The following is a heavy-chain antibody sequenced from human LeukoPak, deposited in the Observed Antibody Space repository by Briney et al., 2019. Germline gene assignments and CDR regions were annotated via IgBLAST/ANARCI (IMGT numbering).Heavy chain of an antibody. Sequence: GASVKVSCKAFGYTFTGYYMNWVRQAPGQGLEWMGWINPNSGGTNYAQKFQGRVTMTKDTSISTAYMELSRLRSDDTAVYYCARSAVGRYATFDIWGQGTMVTVSP. D-gene: IGHD1-26*01. CDR1: GYTFTGYY. CDR2: INPNSGGT. CDR3: ARSAVGRYATFDI. J-gene: IGHJ3*02. V-gene: IGHV1-2*02.